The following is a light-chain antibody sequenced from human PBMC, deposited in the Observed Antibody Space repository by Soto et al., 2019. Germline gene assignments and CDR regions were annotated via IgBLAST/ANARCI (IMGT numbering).Light chain of an antibody. V-gene: IGKV3-20*01. Sequence: EIVLTQSPGTLSLSPGERATLFCRASQSVSSYLAWYQQKPGQAPRLLIYGASSRATGIPDRFSGSGSGTDFPLTSSRLDAEDFVLYYCQQYSRPSRTFGQGTKVEIK. CDR3: QQYSRPSRT. CDR1: QSVSSY. J-gene: IGKJ1*01. CDR2: GAS.